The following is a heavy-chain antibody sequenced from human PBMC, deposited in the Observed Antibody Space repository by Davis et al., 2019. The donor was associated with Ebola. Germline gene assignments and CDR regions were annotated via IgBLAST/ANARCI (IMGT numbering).Heavy chain of an antibody. J-gene: IGHJ4*02. D-gene: IGHD3-16*01. V-gene: IGHV1-69*13. Sequence: SVKVSCKASGGAFSLYGISWVRQAPGQGLERMGGIVPIFGIAHYAQKFQGRVTITADESTSTVHMELSSLRPEDTAMYYCARNLGGLYDDYNSDYWGQGTLVTVSS. CDR2: IVPIFGIA. CDR3: ARNLGGLYDDYNSDY. CDR1: GGAFSLYG.